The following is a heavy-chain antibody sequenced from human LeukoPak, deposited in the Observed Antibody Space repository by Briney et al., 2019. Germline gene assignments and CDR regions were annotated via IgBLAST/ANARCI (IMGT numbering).Heavy chain of an antibody. CDR2: IYTSGST. V-gene: IGHV4-4*07. D-gene: IGHD3-22*01. J-gene: IGHJ4*02. CDR1: GGSISSYY. Sequence: PSETLSLTCTVSGGSISSYYWSWIRQPAGKGLEWIGRIYTSGSTNYNPSLKSRVTISVDTSKNQFSLKLSSVTAADTAVYYCARQGPPDYYDSSGYFDYWGQGTLVTVSS. CDR3: ARQGPPDYYDSSGYFDY.